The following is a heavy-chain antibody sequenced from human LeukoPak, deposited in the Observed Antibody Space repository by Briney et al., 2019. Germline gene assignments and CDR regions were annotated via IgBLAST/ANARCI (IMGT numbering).Heavy chain of an antibody. Sequence: PGGSLRLSCAASGFTFSNYWMYWVRQAPGKGLVWVSRIKPDWSSTSYADSVKGRFTISRDNAKNTLYLQMNSLRAEDTAVYYCATLVTFGAFDVWGQGTVVTVSS. CDR3: ATLVTFGAFDV. J-gene: IGHJ3*01. CDR2: IKPDWSST. D-gene: IGHD4-11*01. CDR1: GFTFSNYW. V-gene: IGHV3-74*01.